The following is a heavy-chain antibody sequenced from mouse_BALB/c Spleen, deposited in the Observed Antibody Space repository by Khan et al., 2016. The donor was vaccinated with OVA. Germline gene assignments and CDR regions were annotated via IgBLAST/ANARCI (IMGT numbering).Heavy chain of an antibody. D-gene: IGHD4-1*01. CDR1: GYTFTNYV. CDR3: ARGNWQSYYFDK. J-gene: IGHJ2*01. CDR2: INPYNGGT. Sequence: MQLQQSGPELVKPGASVKMSCKASGYTFTNYVLHWVKQKPGQGLEWIGYINPYNGGTKYNEKFKGKATLASDKSSITANMELSSLTSEDSAVYYCARGNWQSYYFDKWGQGTTLTLSS. V-gene: IGHV1S136*01.